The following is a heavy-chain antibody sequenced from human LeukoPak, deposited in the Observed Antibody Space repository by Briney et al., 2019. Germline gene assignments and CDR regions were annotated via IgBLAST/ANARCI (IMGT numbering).Heavy chain of an antibody. CDR3: AKDLYVDY. V-gene: IGHV3-30*02. CDR1: GFTFINYG. CDR2: IRYDGTNK. Sequence: GGSLRLSCAASGFTFINYGIHWVRQAPGKGLEWVAFIRYDGTNKYYADSVKGRFTISRDNSKNTLYLQMNSLRAEDTAVYYCAKDLYVDYWGQGTLVTVSS. J-gene: IGHJ4*02.